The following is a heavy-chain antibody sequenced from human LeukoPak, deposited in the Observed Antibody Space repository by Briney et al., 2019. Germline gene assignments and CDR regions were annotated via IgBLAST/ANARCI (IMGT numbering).Heavy chain of an antibody. CDR3: ARGAYYLKPLAFDY. V-gene: IGHV3-30-3*01. CDR2: VSNDGSNK. D-gene: IGHD1-26*01. J-gene: IGHJ4*02. Sequence: GWSLRLSYAPSGFAFSSCAMQGVRPAPGRGLEGVEGVSNDGSNKYYADPVKGRFPISRDNPKNTLSLQMNSLRAEDTAVYYCARGAYYLKPLAFDYWGQGTLVTVSS. CDR1: GFAFSSCA.